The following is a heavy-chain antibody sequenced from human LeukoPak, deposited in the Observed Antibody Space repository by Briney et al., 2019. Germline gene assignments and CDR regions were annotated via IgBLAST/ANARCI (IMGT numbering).Heavy chain of an antibody. CDR3: ARGRPLWFGESPY. CDR2: INPNSGGT. CDR1: GYTFTGYY. J-gene: IGHJ4*02. V-gene: IGHV1-2*02. D-gene: IGHD3-10*01. Sequence: GASVKVSCKASGYTFTGYYMHWVRQAPGQGLEWMGWINPNSGGTNYAQKFQGRVAMTRDTSISTAYMELSRLRSDDTAVYYCARGRPLWFGESPYWGQGTLVTVSS.